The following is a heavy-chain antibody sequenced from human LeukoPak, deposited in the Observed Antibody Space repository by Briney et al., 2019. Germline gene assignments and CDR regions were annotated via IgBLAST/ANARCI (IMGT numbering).Heavy chain of an antibody. CDR2: IIPIFGTA. CDR1: GGTFSSYA. D-gene: IGHD6-13*01. Sequence: SVKVSCKASGGTFSSYAISWVRQAPGQGLEWMGGIIPIFGTAKYAQKFQGRVTITTDESTSTAYMELSSLRSEDTAVYYCARAGSSYDAFDIWGQGTMVTISS. J-gene: IGHJ3*02. V-gene: IGHV1-69*05. CDR3: ARAGSSYDAFDI.